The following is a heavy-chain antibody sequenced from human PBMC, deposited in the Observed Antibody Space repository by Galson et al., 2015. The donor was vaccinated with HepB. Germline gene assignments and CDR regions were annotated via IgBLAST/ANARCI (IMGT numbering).Heavy chain of an antibody. D-gene: IGHD3-16*02. Sequence: SETLSLTCSVSGASISSRTYYWVWIRQPPGKGLEWIGNVHSSGVTYYNPSLKSRVTISGDTAKNQFSLRVSSVTAADTAVYYCVRALGGSHFYGMDVWGQGTTVTVSS. V-gene: IGHV4-39*01. J-gene: IGHJ6*02. CDR1: GASISSRTYY. CDR2: VHSSGVT. CDR3: VRALGGSHFYGMDV.